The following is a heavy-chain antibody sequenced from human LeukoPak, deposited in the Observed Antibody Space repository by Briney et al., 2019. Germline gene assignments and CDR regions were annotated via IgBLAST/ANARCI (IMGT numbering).Heavy chain of an antibody. CDR1: GFTFSSYG. V-gene: IGHV3-33*01. Sequence: GRSLILSCAASGFTFSSYGMHWVRQAPGKGLEWVAVIWYDGSNKYYADSVKGRFTISRDNSKNTLYLQMNSLRAEDTAVYYCARGSDSPSPHAFDIWGQGTMVTVSS. CDR2: IWYDGSNK. J-gene: IGHJ3*02. CDR3: ARGSDSPSPHAFDI.